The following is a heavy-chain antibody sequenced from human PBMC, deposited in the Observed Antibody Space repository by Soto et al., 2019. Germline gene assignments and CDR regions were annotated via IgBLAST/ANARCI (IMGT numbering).Heavy chain of an antibody. J-gene: IGHJ6*02. CDR1: GYSFTNFW. CDR2: IDPSDSHT. Sequence: PGESLKISCKGSGYSFTNFWITWVRQMSGKGLEWMGRIDPSDSHTNYSPSFQGHITISADKSISTAYLQWSSLKASDTAMYYCARLSLPSPGYYRYYDNDMDVWGQGTTVTVSS. V-gene: IGHV5-10-1*01. D-gene: IGHD2-15*01. CDR3: ARLSLPSPGYYRYYDNDMDV.